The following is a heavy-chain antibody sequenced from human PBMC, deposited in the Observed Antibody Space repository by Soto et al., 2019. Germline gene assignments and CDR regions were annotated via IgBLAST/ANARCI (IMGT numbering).Heavy chain of an antibody. CDR1: GGTFSSYA. J-gene: IGHJ4*02. CDR2: IIPIFGTA. Sequence: ASVKVSCKASGGTFSSYAISWVRQAPGQGLEWMGGIIPIFGTANYAQKFQGRVTITADESTSTAYMELSSLRSEDTAVYYCAREGYCSGGSCNGFDYWGQGTLVTVSS. D-gene: IGHD2-15*01. CDR3: AREGYCSGGSCNGFDY. V-gene: IGHV1-69*13.